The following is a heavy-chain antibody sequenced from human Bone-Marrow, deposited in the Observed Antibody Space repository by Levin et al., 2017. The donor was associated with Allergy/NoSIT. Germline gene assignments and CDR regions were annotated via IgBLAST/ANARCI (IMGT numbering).Heavy chain of an antibody. J-gene: IGHJ4*02. Sequence: KSSETLSLTCAVYGGSLSGYYWSWIRQMPGKGLEWIGEIDERGSTDYHPSLKSRVTISIDRSKDHFSLKLNSVTAADTAVYYCARWWGSPREGADYWGQGTLVTVSS. CDR3: ARWWGSPREGADY. CDR2: IDERGST. CDR1: GGSLSGYY. V-gene: IGHV4-34*01. D-gene: IGHD2-15*01.